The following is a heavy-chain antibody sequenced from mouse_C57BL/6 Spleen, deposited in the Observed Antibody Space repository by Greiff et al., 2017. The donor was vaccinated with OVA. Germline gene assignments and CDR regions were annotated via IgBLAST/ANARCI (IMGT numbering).Heavy chain of an antibody. Sequence: QVQLQQPGAELVKPGASVKLSCKASGYTFTSYWMHWVKQRPGQGLEWIGMIHPNSGSTNYNEKFKSKATLTVDKSSSTAYMQLSSRTSEDSAVYYCAGYYYGSSYAYWYFDVWGTGTTVTVSS. V-gene: IGHV1-64*01. J-gene: IGHJ1*03. CDR3: AGYYYGSSYAYWYFDV. CDR2: IHPNSGST. D-gene: IGHD1-1*01. CDR1: GYTFTSYW.